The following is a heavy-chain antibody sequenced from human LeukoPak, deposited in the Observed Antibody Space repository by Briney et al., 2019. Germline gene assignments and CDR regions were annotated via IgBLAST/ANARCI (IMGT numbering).Heavy chain of an antibody. CDR2: IYSGGST. Sequence: GGSLRLSCAASGFTVSSNYMIWVRQAPGKGLEWVSVIYSGGSTYYADSVKGRFTISRDNSKNTLYLQMNSLRAEDTAVYYCARLRWYLFDYWGQGTLATVSS. CDR1: GFTVSSNY. J-gene: IGHJ4*02. CDR3: ARLRWYLFDY. D-gene: IGHD4-23*01. V-gene: IGHV3-53*01.